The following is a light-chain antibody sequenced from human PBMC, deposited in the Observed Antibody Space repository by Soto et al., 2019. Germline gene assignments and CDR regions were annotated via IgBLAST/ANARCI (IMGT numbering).Light chain of an antibody. Sequence: EIVLTQSPGTLSLSPGERATLSCKTSQSVSDNQLAWYQQKPGQAPRLLIYDVSSRATTIPDRFSGSGSGTDFTLTINRLEPEDFAVYYCQQRRDWLSFGGGTKVEIK. J-gene: IGKJ4*01. CDR1: QSVSDNQ. CDR2: DVS. CDR3: QQRRDWLS. V-gene: IGKV3D-20*02.